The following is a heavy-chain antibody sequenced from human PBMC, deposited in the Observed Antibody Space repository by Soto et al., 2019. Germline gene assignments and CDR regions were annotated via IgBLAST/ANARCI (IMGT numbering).Heavy chain of an antibody. CDR3: ARGGYRYYDSSGYYYLDY. CDR2: IIPIFGTA. J-gene: IGHJ4*02. V-gene: IGHV1-69*13. CDR1: GGTFRSYA. Sequence: GASVKVSCKASGGTFRSYAISWVRQAPGQGLEWMGGIIPIFGTANDAQKFQGRVTIIADESTSTAYMELSSLRSEDAAVYYCARGGYRYYDSSGYYYLDYWGQGTLVTGSS. D-gene: IGHD3-22*01.